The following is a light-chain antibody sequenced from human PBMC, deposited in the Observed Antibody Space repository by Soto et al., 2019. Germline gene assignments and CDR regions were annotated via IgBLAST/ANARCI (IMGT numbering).Light chain of an antibody. CDR1: QGISSY. CDR2: AAS. CDR3: QQTYNTPIT. Sequence: DIQMTQSPSSLSASVGDRVTITCRASQGISSYLGLYQQKPGKAPNLLIYAASTLQSGVPSRFSGGGSGTDFTLTISSLQPEDFATYYCQQTYNTPITFGQGTRLEI. V-gene: IGKV1-9*01. J-gene: IGKJ5*01.